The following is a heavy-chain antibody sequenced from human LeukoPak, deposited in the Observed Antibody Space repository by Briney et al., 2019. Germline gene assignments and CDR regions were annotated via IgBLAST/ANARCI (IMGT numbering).Heavy chain of an antibody. CDR1: GFTFSSYW. V-gene: IGHV3-74*01. CDR2: INNDGSST. CDR3: ARADSSGYYYLTY. Sequence: GGSLRLSCAASGFTFSSYWMHWVRQAPEKGLVWVSRINNDGSSTSYADSVKGRFTISRDNAKNTPYLQMNSLRAEDTAVYYCARADSSGYYYLTYWGQGTLVSVSS. D-gene: IGHD3-22*01. J-gene: IGHJ4*02.